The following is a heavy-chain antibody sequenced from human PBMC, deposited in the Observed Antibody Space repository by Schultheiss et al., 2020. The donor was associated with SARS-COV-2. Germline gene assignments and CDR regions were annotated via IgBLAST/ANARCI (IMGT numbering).Heavy chain of an antibody. CDR1: GGSFSGYY. CDR2: INHSGST. D-gene: IGHD1-26*01. CDR3: ASGGSYSDWFDP. V-gene: IGHV4-34*01. Sequence: SETLSLTCAVYGGSFSGYYWSWIRQPPGKGLEWIGEINHSGSTNYNPSLKSRVTISLDTSKNQLSLKLSSVTAADTAVYYCASGGSYSDWFDPWGQGTLVTVSS. J-gene: IGHJ5*02.